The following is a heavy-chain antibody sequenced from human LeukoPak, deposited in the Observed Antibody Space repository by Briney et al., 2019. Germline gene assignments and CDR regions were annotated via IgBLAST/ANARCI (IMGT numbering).Heavy chain of an antibody. Sequence: TSETLSLTCAVYGGSFSGYYWSWIRQPPGKGLEWIGEINHSGSTNYNPSLKSRVTISVDTSKNQFSLKLSSVTAADTAVYYCARRNGGKKGVDYWGQGTLVTVSS. D-gene: IGHD2-15*01. CDR3: ARRNGGKKGVDY. J-gene: IGHJ4*02. CDR1: GGSFSGYY. CDR2: INHSGST. V-gene: IGHV4-34*01.